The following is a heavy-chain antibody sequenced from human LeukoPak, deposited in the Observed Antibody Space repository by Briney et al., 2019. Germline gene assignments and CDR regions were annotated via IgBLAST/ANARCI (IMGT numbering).Heavy chain of an antibody. CDR2: IYYSGST. Sequence: SETLSLTCTVSGGSISSNNYYWGWIRQPPGKGLEWIGTIYYSGSTYYNPSLKSRVTISVDTSKNQFSLKLSSVTAADTAVYYCARLVYYGSGSYHYYFDYWGQGTLVTASS. CDR3: ARLVYYGSGSYHYYFDY. D-gene: IGHD3-10*01. CDR1: GGSISSNNYY. V-gene: IGHV4-39*01. J-gene: IGHJ4*02.